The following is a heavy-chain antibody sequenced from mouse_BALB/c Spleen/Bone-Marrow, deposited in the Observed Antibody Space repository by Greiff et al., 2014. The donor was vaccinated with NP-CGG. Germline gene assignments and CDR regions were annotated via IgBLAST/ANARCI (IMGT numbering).Heavy chain of an antibody. CDR2: IDPSNSGT. CDR3: ESRTRAMDY. CDR1: GYTFTSYW. J-gene: IGHJ4*01. Sequence: QVQLQQSGPELVRPGTSVKMSCKASGYTFTSYWMHWVKQRPGQGLEWIGMIDPSNSGTRLNQKFKDKATLNVDKFSNTAYMQFTGVTSEDSAVYYCESRTRAMDYWGQGTSVTVSS. V-gene: IGHV1-59*01.